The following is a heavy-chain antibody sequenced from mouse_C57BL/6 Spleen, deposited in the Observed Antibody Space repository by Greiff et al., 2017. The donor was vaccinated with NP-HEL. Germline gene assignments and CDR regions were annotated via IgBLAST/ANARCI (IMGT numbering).Heavy chain of an antibody. V-gene: IGHV1-69*01. CDR1: GYTFTSYW. CDR2: IDPSDSYT. J-gene: IGHJ2*01. D-gene: IGHD1-1*01. CDR3: ARGIATEEGCDY. Sequence: QVQLQQPGAELVMPGASVKLSCKASGYTFTSYWMHWVKQRPGQGLEWIGEIDPSDSYTNYNQKFKGKSTLTVDKSSSTAYMQLSSLTSEDSAVYYCARGIATEEGCDYWGKGTTLTVSS.